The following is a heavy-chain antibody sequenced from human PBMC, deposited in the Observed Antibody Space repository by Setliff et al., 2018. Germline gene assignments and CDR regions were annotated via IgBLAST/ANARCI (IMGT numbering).Heavy chain of an antibody. CDR1: GGSFSGYY. CDR2: INHSGST. Sequence: PSETLSLTCAVYGGSFSGYYWSWIRQPPGEGLEWIGEINHSGSTNYNPSLKSRVTISVDTSKNQFSLKLSSVTAADTALYFCARRPTGPGAPFDIWGHGTMVTVSS. J-gene: IGHJ3*02. CDR3: ARRPTGPGAPFDI. V-gene: IGHV4-34*01. D-gene: IGHD3-10*01.